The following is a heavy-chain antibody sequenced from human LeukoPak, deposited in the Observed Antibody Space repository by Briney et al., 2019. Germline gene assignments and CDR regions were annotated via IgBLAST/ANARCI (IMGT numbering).Heavy chain of an antibody. CDR2: IYPGDSDT. CDR1: GYSFTSYW. D-gene: IGHD1-26*01. V-gene: IGHV5-51*01. CDR3: VVDLGSLRDYYYYMDV. Sequence: GESLKISCKGSGYSFTSYWIGWVRQMPGKGLEWMGIIYPGDSDTRYSPSFQGQVTISADKSISTAYLQWSSLKASDTAMYYCVVDLGSLRDYYYYMDVWGKGTTVTVSS. J-gene: IGHJ6*03.